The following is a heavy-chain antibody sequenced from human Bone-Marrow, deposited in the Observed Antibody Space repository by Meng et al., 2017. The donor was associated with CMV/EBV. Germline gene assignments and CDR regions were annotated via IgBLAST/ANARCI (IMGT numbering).Heavy chain of an antibody. CDR3: ARDQGGVYCGGDCYSLVY. CDR1: GYTFTGFY. Sequence: ASVKVSCKASGYTFTGFYMHWVRQAPGQRLEWMGWINPNSGDTNYAQKFQGRVTMTRDTSISTAYMELSRLRSDDTAVYYCARDQGGVYCGGDCYSLVYWGQGTLVTVSS. CDR2: INPNSGDT. V-gene: IGHV1-2*02. J-gene: IGHJ4*02. D-gene: IGHD2-21*01.